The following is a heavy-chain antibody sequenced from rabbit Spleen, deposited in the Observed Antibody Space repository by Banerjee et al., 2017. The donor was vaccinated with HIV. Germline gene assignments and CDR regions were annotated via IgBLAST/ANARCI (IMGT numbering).Heavy chain of an antibody. Sequence: QEQLVESGGGLVQPTGSLPLTCKASGFSFGDRDVMCWVRQAPGKGLEWIACIDTGSSGFTYFASWAKGRFTISKTSSTTVTLQVTSLTAADTATYFCARDTSTSFSTYGMDLWGPGTLVTVS. J-gene: IGHJ6*01. CDR2: IDTGSSGFT. V-gene: IGHV1S45*01. CDR1: GFSFGDRDV. CDR3: ARDTSTSFSTYGMDL. D-gene: IGHD1-1*01.